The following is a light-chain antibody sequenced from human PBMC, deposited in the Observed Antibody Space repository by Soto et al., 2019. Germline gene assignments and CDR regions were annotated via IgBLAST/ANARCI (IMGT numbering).Light chain of an antibody. CDR1: QSVSSC. J-gene: IGKJ1*01. Sequence: EIVLTQSPATLSSSPGERATLSCRASQSVSSCLGWYQQKPGQAPRLLIYDASNRAPGIPARFSGSGSGTDFTLTISSLEPEDFAVYYCQQRSSLTFGQGTKVEIK. V-gene: IGKV3-11*01. CDR3: QQRSSLT. CDR2: DAS.